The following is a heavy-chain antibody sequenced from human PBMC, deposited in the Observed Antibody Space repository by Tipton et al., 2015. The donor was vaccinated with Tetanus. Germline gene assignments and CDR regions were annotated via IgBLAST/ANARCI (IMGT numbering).Heavy chain of an antibody. D-gene: IGHD3-22*01. Sequence: SLRLSCAASGFTFSSYSMNWVRQAPGKGLEWISYISSSSRTIYYADSVKGRFTISRDNAKNSLYLQMNSLRDEDTAVYYCARSITMIVVEREFDYWGQGTLVTVSS. CDR1: GFTFSSYS. CDR2: ISSSSRTI. J-gene: IGHJ4*02. CDR3: ARSITMIVVEREFDY. V-gene: IGHV3-48*02.